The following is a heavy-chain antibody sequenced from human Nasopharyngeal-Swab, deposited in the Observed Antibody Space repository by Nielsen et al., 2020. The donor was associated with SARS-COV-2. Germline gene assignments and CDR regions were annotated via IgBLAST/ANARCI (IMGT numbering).Heavy chain of an antibody. V-gene: IGHV3-11*06. Sequence: GESLKISCAASGFSFSDYYMSWIRQAPRKGLEWVSYINSVSSSTDYADSVKGRFTISRDNAKNSLYLQMNSLSAEDTAVYYCARGRYNPYWGQGTLVTVS. CDR3: ARGRYNPY. CDR2: INSVSSST. D-gene: IGHD3-9*01. CDR1: GFSFSDYY. J-gene: IGHJ4*02.